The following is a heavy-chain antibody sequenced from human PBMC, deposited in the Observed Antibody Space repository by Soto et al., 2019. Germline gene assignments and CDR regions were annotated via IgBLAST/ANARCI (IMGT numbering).Heavy chain of an antibody. J-gene: IGHJ6*03. CDR2: INAGNGNT. Sequence: GASVKVSCKASGYTFTSYAMHWGRQAPGQRLEWMGWINAGNGNTKYSQKFQGRVTITRDTSASTAYMELSSLRSEDTAVYYCARAKVATIWYYYMDVWGKGTTVTVSS. V-gene: IGHV1-3*01. CDR3: ARAKVATIWYYYMDV. CDR1: GYTFTSYA. D-gene: IGHD5-12*01.